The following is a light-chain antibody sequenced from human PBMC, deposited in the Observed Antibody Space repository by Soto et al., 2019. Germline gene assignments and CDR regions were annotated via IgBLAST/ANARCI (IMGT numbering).Light chain of an antibody. J-gene: IGLJ2*01. CDR2: EVS. Sequence: QSALPQPASVSGSPGQSITISCTGTSSDVGGYNYVSWYQQHPGKAPKLMIYEVSTRPSGVSNRFSGSKSVNTASLTISGLQAEDEADYYCSSYTSSSTLFGGGTQLTVL. CDR1: SSDVGGYNY. V-gene: IGLV2-14*01. CDR3: SSYTSSSTL.